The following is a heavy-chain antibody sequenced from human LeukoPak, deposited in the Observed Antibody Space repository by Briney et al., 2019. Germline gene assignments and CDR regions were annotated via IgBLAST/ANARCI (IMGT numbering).Heavy chain of an antibody. CDR1: GGSISSGVYY. Sequence: SQTLSLTCTVSGGSISSGVYYWSWIRQPPGKGLEWIGYIYYSVCTYYNPSLKSRVTISVDTSKNQFSLKLSSVTAADTAVYYCARDRGAGTIFGPVQLATHRGSVDVWGQGTTVTVSS. J-gene: IGHJ6*02. V-gene: IGHV4-30-4*01. CDR3: ARDRGAGTIFGPVQLATHRGSVDV. D-gene: IGHD3-3*01. CDR2: IYYSVCT.